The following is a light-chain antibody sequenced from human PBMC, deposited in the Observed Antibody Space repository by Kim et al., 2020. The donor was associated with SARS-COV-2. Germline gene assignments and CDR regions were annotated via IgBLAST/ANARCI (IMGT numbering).Light chain of an antibody. CDR3: QAWDSSIAGWV. V-gene: IGLV3-1*01. Sequence: PGPASSLSCSGVTLEDSCSFSSGQVPGRCPLMGIYQDDNRPAGFLVRCSGSKSGNRATLTISATQAVDEADYYCQAWDSSIAGWVFGGGAQLTVL. CDR2: QDD. CDR1: TLEDSC. J-gene: IGLJ3*02.